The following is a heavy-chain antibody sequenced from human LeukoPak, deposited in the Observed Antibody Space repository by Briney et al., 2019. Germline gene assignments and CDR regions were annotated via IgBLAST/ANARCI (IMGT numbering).Heavy chain of an antibody. CDR2: IKQDGSEK. V-gene: IGHV3-7*05. CDR1: GFTFSSYW. CDR3: ARDVGDY. J-gene: IGHJ4*02. Sequence: GGSLRLSCAASGFTFSSYWMTWVRQAPGKGLEWVANIKQDGSEKHYVDSVKGRYTISRDNAKNSLYLQLNSLRAADTAVYYCARDVGDYWGQGTLVTVSS.